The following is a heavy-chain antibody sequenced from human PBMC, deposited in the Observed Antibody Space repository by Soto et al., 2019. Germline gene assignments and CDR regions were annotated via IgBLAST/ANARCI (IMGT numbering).Heavy chain of an antibody. J-gene: IGHJ2*01. CDR1: GGSISSGGYY. Sequence: QVQLQESGPGLVRPSQTLSLTCTVSGGSISSGGYYWSWIRQHPGKGREWIGYINYSGSTHYNPSLKVRVPISVDTSKNKSSVKLSSVTAADTAVYYCAREGGLAYCGGDCSNGYCDLWGRGTLVTVSS. CDR3: AREGGLAYCGGDCSNGYCDL. V-gene: IGHV4-31*03. D-gene: IGHD2-21*02. CDR2: INYSGST.